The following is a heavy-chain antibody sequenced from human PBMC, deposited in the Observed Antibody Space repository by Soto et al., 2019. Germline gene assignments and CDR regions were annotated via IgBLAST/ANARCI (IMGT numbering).Heavy chain of an antibody. CDR2: IFPNGRDK. Sequence: QVQLVQSGGGVVQPGRSLRLSCAASGFNFNTYFMHWVRQAPGKGLEWVAMIFPNGRDKEYADSVKGRFTISRDNSNNRIYLQMDSLRPEETLVYYCARDDDHGGNCDLAYWGQGALVTVSS. J-gene: IGHJ4*02. V-gene: IGHV3-30*13. CDR3: ARDDDHGGNCDLAY. CDR1: GFNFNTYF. D-gene: IGHD2-2*03.